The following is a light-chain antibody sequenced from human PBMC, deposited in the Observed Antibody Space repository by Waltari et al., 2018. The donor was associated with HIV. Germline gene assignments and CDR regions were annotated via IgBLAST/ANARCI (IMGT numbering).Light chain of an antibody. J-gene: IGKJ1*01. CDR1: QSVSSSY. CDR2: GAS. V-gene: IGKV3-20*01. Sequence: VLTQSAGTLSVSPAERATLPCRASQSVSSSYFAWYQQKPGQAPRLLIYGASSRATGLPDRFRGSGSGTDFTLTISRLEPEDFAVYYCQQYGSSPTFGQGTKVEIK. CDR3: QQYGSSPT.